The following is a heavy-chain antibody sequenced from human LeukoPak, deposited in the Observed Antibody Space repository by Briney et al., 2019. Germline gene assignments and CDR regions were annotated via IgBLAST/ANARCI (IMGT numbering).Heavy chain of an antibody. CDR1: GFTFSSYA. Sequence: GGSLRLSCAASGFTFSSYAMSWVRHAPGKGLELVSAISGSGGSTYYADSVKGRFTISRDNSKNTLYLQMNSLRAEDTAVYYCAKVGGYDWKYGDYAYYFDYWGQGTLVTVSS. V-gene: IGHV3-23*01. J-gene: IGHJ4*02. CDR2: ISGSGGST. CDR3: AKVGGYDWKYGDYAYYFDY. D-gene: IGHD5-12*01.